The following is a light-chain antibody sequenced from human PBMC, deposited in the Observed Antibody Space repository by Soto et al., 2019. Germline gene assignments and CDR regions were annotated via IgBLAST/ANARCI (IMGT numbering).Light chain of an antibody. CDR1: SSDVGGYNY. V-gene: IGLV2-8*01. CDR3: SSYGGYNNVV. J-gene: IGLJ1*01. CDR2: EVN. Sequence: QSALTQTPSASGSPGQSISISFTGTSSDVGGYNYVSWFQQHPGKAPKLIIHEVNQRPSGVPDRFSGSKSGNTASLTVSGLQAEDEGTYYCSSYGGYNNVVFGTGTKVTVL.